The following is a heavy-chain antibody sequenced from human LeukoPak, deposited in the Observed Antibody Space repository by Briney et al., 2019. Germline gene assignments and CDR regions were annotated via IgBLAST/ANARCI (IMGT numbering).Heavy chain of an antibody. Sequence: SEALSLTCTVSGVSISRSSYYWGWIRLSPGKGLEWIGSVYYNGRTYYNPSLKSRVSISLDASKNEVSLRLDSVPAADTAVYYCARESGSYVYFDYWGKGILVTVSS. J-gene: IGHJ4*02. D-gene: IGHD1-26*01. CDR2: VYYNGRT. CDR3: ARESGSYVYFDY. CDR1: GVSISRSSYY. V-gene: IGHV4-39*07.